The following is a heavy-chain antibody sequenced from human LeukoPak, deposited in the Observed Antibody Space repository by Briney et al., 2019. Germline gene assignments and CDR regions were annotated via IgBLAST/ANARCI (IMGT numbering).Heavy chain of an antibody. CDR1: GDSISSYY. D-gene: IGHD3-10*01. CDR3: ARGFNYGSGGYST. J-gene: IGHJ5*02. V-gene: IGHV4-59*08. Sequence: PSETLSLTCTVSGDSISSYYWSWIRQPPGMGLEWIGYIYYTGSTSYNPSLQSRITISIDTSKNQFSLKMSSVTAADTAVYFCARGFNYGSGGYSTWGQGTLVTVSS. CDR2: IYYTGST.